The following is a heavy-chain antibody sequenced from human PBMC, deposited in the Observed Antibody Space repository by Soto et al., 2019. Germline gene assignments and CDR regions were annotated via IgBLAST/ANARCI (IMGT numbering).Heavy chain of an antibody. V-gene: IGHV4-59*01. J-gene: IGHJ5*02. CDR1: GGSITSYQ. CDR3: ERDMHSGFTHYFGP. CDR2: TAYTGNT. Sequence: ASETLSLTCVDSGGSITSYQGRWIRQFPGQGLEWIAYTAYTGNTTYNPSLKSRVTISMDTSKNQLSLKLTSMTAADTAVYYCERDMHSGFTHYFGPWGQGTLVTVAS. D-gene: IGHD1-26*01.